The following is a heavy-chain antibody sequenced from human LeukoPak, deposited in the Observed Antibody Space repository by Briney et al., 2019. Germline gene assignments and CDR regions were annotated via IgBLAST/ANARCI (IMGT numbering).Heavy chain of an antibody. V-gene: IGHV3-7*01. D-gene: IGHD2-2*01. CDR3: ARDGYQLPGGYMDV. CDR1: GFAFNSYS. Sequence: GGSLRLSCAASGFAFNSYSMNWVRQAPGKGLEWVANIDQDGGGKYYLDSVKGRFTISRDNAKNSLYLQINSLRAEDTAVYYCARDGYQLPGGYMDVWGKGTTVTVSS. CDR2: IDQDGGGK. J-gene: IGHJ6*03.